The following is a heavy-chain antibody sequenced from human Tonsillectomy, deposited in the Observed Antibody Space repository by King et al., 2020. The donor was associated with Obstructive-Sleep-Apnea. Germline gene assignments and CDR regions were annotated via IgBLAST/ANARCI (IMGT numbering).Heavy chain of an antibody. CDR2: IYYSWST. Sequence: VQLQESGPGLVKPSETLSLTCTFSGGSISSYSWSWIRQPPGKGLEWIGYIYYSWSTNYNPSLKSRVSISVDTSKNQFSLKLSSVTAADTAVYYCARISTRKSGFPLDYWGQGTLVTVSS. CDR3: ARISTRKSGFPLDY. J-gene: IGHJ4*02. D-gene: IGHD3-22*01. CDR1: GGSISSYS. V-gene: IGHV4-59*08.